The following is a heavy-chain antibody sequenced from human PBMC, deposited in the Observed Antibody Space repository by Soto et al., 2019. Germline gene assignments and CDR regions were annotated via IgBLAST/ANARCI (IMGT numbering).Heavy chain of an antibody. D-gene: IGHD6-13*01. Sequence: GGSLRLSCAASGFTFSSYGIHWGRQAPGKGLEWVAVIWYDGSNKYYADSVKGRFTISRDNSKNTLYLQMNSLRAEDTAVYYCARDWDSSSWYYFDYWGQGTLVTVSS. CDR2: IWYDGSNK. CDR3: ARDWDSSSWYYFDY. J-gene: IGHJ4*02. V-gene: IGHV3-30*19. CDR1: GFTFSSYG.